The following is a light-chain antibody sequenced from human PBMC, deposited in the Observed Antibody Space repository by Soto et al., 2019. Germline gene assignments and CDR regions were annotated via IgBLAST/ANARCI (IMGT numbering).Light chain of an antibody. V-gene: IGLV1-44*01. CDR2: NTD. Sequence: QSVLTQPPSASGTPGQRVTISCSGSSSNIGSNTVGWYQQLPGTAPKLLIYNTDQRPSGVPDRFSGSKSVTSASLVISGLQSEDEGHYYCATWDDSLDARLFGGGTKLTVL. J-gene: IGLJ3*02. CDR1: SSNIGSNT. CDR3: ATWDDSLDARL.